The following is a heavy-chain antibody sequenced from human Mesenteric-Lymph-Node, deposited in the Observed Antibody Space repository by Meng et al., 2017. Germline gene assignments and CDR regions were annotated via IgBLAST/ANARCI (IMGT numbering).Heavy chain of an antibody. CDR3: ASADSSSWSHDY. D-gene: IGHD6-13*01. CDR1: GDTFSSYA. J-gene: IGHJ4*02. Sequence: QVQLVQAGAGVKKPGSSVKVSCKASGDTFSSYAISWVRQAPGQGLEWMGGIIPIFGTANYAQKFQGRVTITADKSTSTAYMELSSLRSEDTAVYYCASADSSSWSHDYWGQGTLVTVSS. CDR2: IIPIFGTA. V-gene: IGHV1-69*06.